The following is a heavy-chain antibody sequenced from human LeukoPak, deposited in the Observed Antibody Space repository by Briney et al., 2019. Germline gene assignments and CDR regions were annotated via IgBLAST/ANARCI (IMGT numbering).Heavy chain of an antibody. CDR1: GLTFSSHA. V-gene: IGHV3-23*01. J-gene: IGHJ4*02. Sequence: GGSLRLSCVASGLTFSSHAMTWVRQTPGKGLEWVSGITGSGGSTYHAESVKGRFTISRYNSKNTLYLQMNNLRAEVTAVYYCASRPPSETYFAVFDYWGQGTLVTVPS. CDR2: ITGSGGST. D-gene: IGHD1-26*01. CDR3: ASRPPSETYFAVFDY.